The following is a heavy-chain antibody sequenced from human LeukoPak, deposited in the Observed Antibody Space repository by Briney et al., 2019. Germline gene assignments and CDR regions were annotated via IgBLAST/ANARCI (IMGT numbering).Heavy chain of an antibody. J-gene: IGHJ3*02. V-gene: IGHV4-59*01. CDR2: IYYSGST. CDR1: GGSISSYY. CDR3: ARDLWFGKLPSPSYAFDI. Sequence: TSETLSLTCTVSGGSISSYYWSWIRQPPGKGLEWIGYIYYSGSTNYNPSLKSRVTISVDTSKNQFSLKLSSVTAADTAVYYCARDLWFGKLPSPSYAFDIWGQGTMVTVSS. D-gene: IGHD3-10*01.